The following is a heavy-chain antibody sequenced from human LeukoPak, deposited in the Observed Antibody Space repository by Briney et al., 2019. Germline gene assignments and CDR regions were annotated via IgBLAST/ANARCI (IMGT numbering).Heavy chain of an antibody. D-gene: IGHD6-6*01. CDR2: IILILGIA. J-gene: IGHJ4*02. CDR3: SRGVEYSSSSLGY. Sequence: SVKVSCKASGGTLTGYTISSVREAPGQGVWWMGRIILILGIAKYAQRFQGRVTITAEKSPRTACMEQSSLRYAATPVCCISRGVEYSSSSLGYWGQGTLVTVSS. V-gene: IGHV1-69*02. CDR1: GGTLTGYT.